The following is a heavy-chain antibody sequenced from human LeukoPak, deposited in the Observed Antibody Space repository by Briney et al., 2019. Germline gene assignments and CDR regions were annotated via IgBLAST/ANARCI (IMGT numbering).Heavy chain of an antibody. CDR3: TRVGYWLSTSTGEYYYYYYMDV. CDR1: EFSVGSNY. V-gene: IGHV3-66*01. J-gene: IGHJ6*03. CDR2: IYSGGST. Sequence: GGSLRLSCAASEFSVGSNYMTWVRQAPGKGLEWVSLIYSGGSTYYADSVKGRFTISRDNSKNTLYLQMNSLRAEDTAVYYCTRVGYWLSTSTGEYYYYYYMDVWGKGTTVTISS. D-gene: IGHD3-9*01.